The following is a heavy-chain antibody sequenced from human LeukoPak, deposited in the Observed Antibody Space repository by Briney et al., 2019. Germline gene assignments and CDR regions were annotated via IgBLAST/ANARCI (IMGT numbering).Heavy chain of an antibody. V-gene: IGHV1-8*03. D-gene: IGHD2-8*02. CDR3: ARGHVSGCGLYYFNS. CDR1: GYIFTSLD. J-gene: IGHJ4*02. Sequence: GDSVKVSCKASGYIFTSLDINWVRQAPGQGLEWMGWMNPNNGKTAYAQKFQGRVTITRNTAITTAYMELSSLRSDDTAVYYCARGHVSGCGLYYFNSWGQGTLVTVSS. CDR2: MNPNNGKT.